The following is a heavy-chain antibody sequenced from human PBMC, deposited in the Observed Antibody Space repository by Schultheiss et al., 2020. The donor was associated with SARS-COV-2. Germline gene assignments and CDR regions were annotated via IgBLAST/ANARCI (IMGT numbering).Heavy chain of an antibody. D-gene: IGHD3-3*01. V-gene: IGHV4-31*03. CDR2: IYYSGST. J-gene: IGHJ3*02. CDR3: ARVHSYYDFWSGTNYDVFDI. CDR1: GGSISSGGYY. Sequence: SETLSLTCTVYGGSISSGGYYWSWIRQHPGKGLEWNGYIYYSGSTYYNPSLKSRVTISVDTSKNQFSLKLSSVTAADTAVYYCARVHSYYDFWSGTNYDVFDIWGQGTMVTVSS.